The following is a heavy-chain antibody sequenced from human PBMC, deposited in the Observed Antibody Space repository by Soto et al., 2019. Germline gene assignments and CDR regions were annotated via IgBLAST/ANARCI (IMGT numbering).Heavy chain of an antibody. CDR1: GFTFSSYA. CDR2: TSNDGVNA. V-gene: IGHV3-30*18. D-gene: IGHD3-22*01. Sequence: QVQLVESGGGLVQPGRSLRLSCAASGFTFSSYARHWVRQPPGKGLEWVSATSNDGVNAYYADSVKGRFTISRDNSKNTLYLQMKNLGPEDTAVYYCAKDLRYYNSRGYYGFFDYGGQGTLVTVSS. CDR3: AKDLRYYNSRGYYGFFDY. J-gene: IGHJ4*02.